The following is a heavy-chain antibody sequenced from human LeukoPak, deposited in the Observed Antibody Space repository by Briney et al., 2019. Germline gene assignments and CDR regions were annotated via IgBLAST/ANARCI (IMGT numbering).Heavy chain of an antibody. J-gene: IGHJ4*02. CDR2: VYYSGST. V-gene: IGHV4-61*01. CDR1: GGSVSSDLYY. D-gene: IGHD1-26*01. CDR3: AREPIVGATLDY. Sequence: SETLSLTCTVSGGSVSSDLYYWSWIRQPPGKGLEWIGYVYYSGSTHYHPSLKSRVTISIDTSKNQFSLKLNSVTAADTAVYYCAREPIVGATLDYWGQGTLVTVSS.